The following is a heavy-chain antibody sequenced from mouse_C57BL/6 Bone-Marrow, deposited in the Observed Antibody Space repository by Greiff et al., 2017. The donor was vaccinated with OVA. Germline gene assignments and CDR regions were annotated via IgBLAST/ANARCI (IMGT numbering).Heavy chain of an antibody. V-gene: IGHV1-64*01. CDR1: GYTFTSYW. CDR3: ARNFFWFAY. J-gene: IGHJ3*01. Sequence: LQESGAELVKPGASVKLSCKASGYTFTSYWMHWVKQRPGQGLEWIGMIHTNSGSTNYNEKFKSKATLTVDKSSSTAYMQLSSLTSEDSAVYYCARNFFWFAYWGQGTLVTVSA. CDR2: IHTNSGST.